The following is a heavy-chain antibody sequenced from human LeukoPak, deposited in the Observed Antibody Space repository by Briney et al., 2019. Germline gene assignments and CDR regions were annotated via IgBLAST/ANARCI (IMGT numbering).Heavy chain of an antibody. J-gene: IGHJ4*02. CDR2: ISYSGGT. V-gene: IGHV4-59*01. CDR3: ARGARSYDS. Sequence: SETLSLTCTVSAGSISSYHWSWIRQPPGKGLEWIGYISYSGGTNYNPSLKSRVTISVDTSKNQFSLEVRSETAADTATYYCARGARSYDSCGQGILVTVSS. CDR1: AGSISSYH.